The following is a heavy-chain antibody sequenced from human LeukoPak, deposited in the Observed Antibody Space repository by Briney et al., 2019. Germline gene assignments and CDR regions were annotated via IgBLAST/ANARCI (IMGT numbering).Heavy chain of an antibody. CDR2: ISSSSSYI. J-gene: IGHJ6*02. CDR1: GFTFSSYS. Sequence: GGSLRLSCAASGFTFSSYSMNWVRQAPGKGLEWVSSISSSSSYIYYADSVKGRFTISRDNAKNSLYLQMNSLRAEDTAVYYCARVRDYYTYYYYYGMDVWGQGTTVTVSS. D-gene: IGHD1-26*01. CDR3: ARVRDYYTYYYYYGMDV. V-gene: IGHV3-21*01.